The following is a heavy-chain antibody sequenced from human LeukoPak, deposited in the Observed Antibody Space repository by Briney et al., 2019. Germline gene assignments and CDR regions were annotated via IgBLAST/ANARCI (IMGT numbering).Heavy chain of an antibody. CDR3: TTRSGDFWSGFVN. CDR2: FDPEEAKM. D-gene: IGHD3-3*01. Sequence: ASVKVSCKVSGNSLSELPIQWVRQAPGKGLECMGGFDPEEAKMVYAQNFQGRVTMTEDSSTQTAYMELSGLTSDDTAVYYCTTRSGDFWSGFVNWGQGTLVTVSS. J-gene: IGHJ4*02. V-gene: IGHV1-24*01. CDR1: GNSLSELP.